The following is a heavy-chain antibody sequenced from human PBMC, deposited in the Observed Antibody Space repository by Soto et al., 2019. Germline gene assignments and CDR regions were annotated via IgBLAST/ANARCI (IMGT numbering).Heavy chain of an antibody. V-gene: IGHV1-69*01. Sequence: QVQLVQSGAEVKKPGSSAKVSCKASGGTFSSYAISWVRQAPGQGLEWMGGIIPIFGTANYAQKFQGRVTITADESTSTAYMELSSLRSEDTAVYYCARGSPAARGHYYYYGMDVWGQGTTVTVSS. D-gene: IGHD6-13*01. CDR2: IIPIFGTA. J-gene: IGHJ6*02. CDR3: ARGSPAARGHYYYYGMDV. CDR1: GGTFSSYA.